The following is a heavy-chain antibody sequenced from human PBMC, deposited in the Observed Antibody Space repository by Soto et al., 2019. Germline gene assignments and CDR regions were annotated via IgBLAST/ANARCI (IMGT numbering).Heavy chain of an antibody. CDR2: NSGSGGIT. CDR3: ASKLSSGWYFYFDY. J-gene: IGHJ4*02. CDR1: GFTFTSYA. D-gene: IGHD6-19*01. V-gene: IGHV3-23*01. Sequence: GGSLRLSCAASGFTFTSYAMNWVRQAPGKGLEWVSANSGSGGITYYADSVKGRFTISRDNSRNTLYLQMSSLRAEDTAVYYCASKLSSGWYFYFDYCGQGALVTVSS.